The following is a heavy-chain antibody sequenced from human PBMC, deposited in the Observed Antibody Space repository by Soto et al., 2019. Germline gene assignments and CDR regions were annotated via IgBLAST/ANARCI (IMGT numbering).Heavy chain of an antibody. D-gene: IGHD1-26*01. V-gene: IGHV3-30-3*01. J-gene: IGHJ4*02. Sequence: QVQLVESGGGVVQPGRSLRLSCAASGFTFSSYAMHWVRQAPGKGLDWVAVISYDGSNKYYADSVKGRFTISRDTSKNTMYLQRNRLRAEDTAVYYCARDIRSGSYTPDYWGQGTLVAVSS. CDR2: ISYDGSNK. CDR3: ARDIRSGSYTPDY. CDR1: GFTFSSYA.